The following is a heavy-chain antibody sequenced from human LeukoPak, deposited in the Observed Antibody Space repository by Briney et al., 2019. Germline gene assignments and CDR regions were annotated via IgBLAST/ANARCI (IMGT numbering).Heavy chain of an antibody. V-gene: IGHV4-59*08. Sequence: PSETLSLTCTVSGGSISTFYWSWIRQPPGKGLEWIGNIYYTGSTNYNPSLKSRLTISLDTSKNQFSLKLTSVTAADTAVYFRARPVSGAFDIWGRGTMVSVS. CDR3: ARPVSGAFDI. CDR2: IYYTGST. CDR1: GGSISTFY. D-gene: IGHD3-3*01. J-gene: IGHJ3*02.